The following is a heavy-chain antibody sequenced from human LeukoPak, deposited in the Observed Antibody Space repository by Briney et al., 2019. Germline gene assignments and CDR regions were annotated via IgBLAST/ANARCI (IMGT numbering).Heavy chain of an antibody. J-gene: IGHJ4*02. V-gene: IGHV3-21*01. CDR1: GFTFSSYS. CDR2: VSSSSSYI. D-gene: IGHD6-19*01. CDR3: ARAGAVAAYY. Sequence: SGGSLRLSCAASGFTFSSYSMNWVRQAPGKGLEWVSSVSSSSSYIYYADSVKGRFTISRDNAKNSLYLQMNSLRAEDTAVYYCARAGAVAAYYWGQGTLVTVSS.